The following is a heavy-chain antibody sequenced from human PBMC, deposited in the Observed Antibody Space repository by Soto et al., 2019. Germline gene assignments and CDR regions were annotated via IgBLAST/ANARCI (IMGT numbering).Heavy chain of an antibody. V-gene: IGHV3-20*04. J-gene: IGHJ6*02. CDR3: ARVRDYGDIDYYYYGMDV. D-gene: IGHD4-17*01. Sequence: GGSLRLSCAASGFTFDDYGMSWVRQAPGKGLEWVSGINWNGGSTGYADSVKGRFTISRDNAKNSLYLQMNSLRAEDTALYYCARVRDYGDIDYYYYGMDVWGQGTTVTVSS. CDR2: INWNGGST. CDR1: GFTFDDYG.